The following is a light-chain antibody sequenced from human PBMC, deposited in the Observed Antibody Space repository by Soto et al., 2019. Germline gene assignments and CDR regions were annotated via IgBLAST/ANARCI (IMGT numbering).Light chain of an antibody. CDR3: QQSYSTPRT. V-gene: IGKV1-39*01. CDR2: TTS. CDR1: QSISSY. Sequence: LSASLGDRVTITCRASQSISSYLNWYQQKPGKAPKLLIYTTSSLQSGVPSRFSGSGSGTDFTLTISSLQPEDFASYYCQQSYSTPRTFGQGTKVDIK. J-gene: IGKJ1*01.